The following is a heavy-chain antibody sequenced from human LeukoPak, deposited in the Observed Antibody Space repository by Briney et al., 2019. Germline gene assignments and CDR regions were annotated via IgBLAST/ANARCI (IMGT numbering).Heavy chain of an antibody. CDR2: ISSSSTI. V-gene: IGHV3-48*02. J-gene: IGHJ4*02. D-gene: IGHD3-16*01. CDR3: ARELFSSDYIWGSYYHQFDY. CDR1: GFTFSSYS. Sequence: GGSLRLSCAASGFTFSSYSMNWVRQAPGKGLEWVSYISSSSTIYYADSVKGRFTVSRDNAKNSLYLQMNSLRDEDTAVYYCARELFSSDYIWGSYYHQFDYWGQGTLVTVSS.